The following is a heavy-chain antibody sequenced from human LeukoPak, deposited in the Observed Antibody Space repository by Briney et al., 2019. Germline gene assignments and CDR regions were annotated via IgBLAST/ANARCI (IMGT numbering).Heavy chain of an antibody. Sequence: GASVKVSYKASGYTFTSYYMHWVRQAPGQGLEWMGIINPSGGSTSYAQKFQGRVTMTRDMSTSTVYMELSSLRSEDTAVYYCASFPIDHDYSNYDRYWFDPWGQGTLVTVSS. CDR2: INPSGGST. D-gene: IGHD4-11*01. V-gene: IGHV1-46*01. J-gene: IGHJ5*02. CDR3: ASFPIDHDYSNYDRYWFDP. CDR1: GYTFTSYY.